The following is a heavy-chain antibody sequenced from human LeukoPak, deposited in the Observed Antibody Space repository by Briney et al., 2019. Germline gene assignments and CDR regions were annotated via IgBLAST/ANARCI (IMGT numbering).Heavy chain of an antibody. CDR3: ARGQYYYDSSGYTPTPFDY. J-gene: IGHJ4*02. Sequence: PSETLSLTCAVYGGSFSGYYWSWIRQPPGKGLEWIGEINHSGSTNYNPSLKSRVTISVDTSKNQFSLKLSSVTAADTAVYYCARGQYYYDSSGYTPTPFDYWGQGTLVTVSS. CDR1: GGSFSGYY. D-gene: IGHD3-22*01. V-gene: IGHV4-34*01. CDR2: INHSGST.